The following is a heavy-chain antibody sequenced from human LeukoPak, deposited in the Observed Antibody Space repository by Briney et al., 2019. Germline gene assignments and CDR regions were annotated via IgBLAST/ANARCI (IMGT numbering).Heavy chain of an antibody. CDR3: ARDYLGATILWYFDL. D-gene: IGHD5-12*01. CDR2: IWYDGSNK. Sequence: GGSLRLSCAASGFTFSSYGMHWVRQAPGKGLEWVAVIWYDGSNKYYADSVKGRFTISRDNSKNTLYLQMNSLRAEDTAVYYCARDYLGATILWYFDLWGRGTLVTVSS. CDR1: GFTFSSYG. V-gene: IGHV3-33*01. J-gene: IGHJ2*01.